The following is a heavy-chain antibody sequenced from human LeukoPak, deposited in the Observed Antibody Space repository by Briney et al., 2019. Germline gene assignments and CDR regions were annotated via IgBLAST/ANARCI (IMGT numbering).Heavy chain of an antibody. V-gene: IGHV3-30*18. CDR2: ISYDGSNK. J-gene: IGHJ4*02. D-gene: IGHD3-22*01. CDR1: GFTFSSYG. Sequence: GRSLRLSCAASGFTFSSYGMHWVRQAPGKGLEWVAVISYDGSNKYYADSVKGRFTISRDNSKNTLYLQMSSLRAEDTAVYYCAKDTARYYYDSSGYYPLDDYWGQGTLVTVSS. CDR3: AKDTARYYYDSSGYYPLDDY.